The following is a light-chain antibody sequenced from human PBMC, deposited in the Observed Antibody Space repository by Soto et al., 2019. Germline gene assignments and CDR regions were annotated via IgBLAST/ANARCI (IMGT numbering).Light chain of an antibody. CDR1: QSFSSSY. J-gene: IGKJ5*01. CDR3: QHYYSWPIT. V-gene: IGKV3-20*01. CDR2: GAS. Sequence: EIVMTQSPATLSVSPGERASLSCRASQSFSSSYLAWYQQRPGQAPRLLIYGASSRATGIPDRFSGSESGTDFTLTITRLEPEDFAVYDCQHYYSWPITFGQGTRLEIK.